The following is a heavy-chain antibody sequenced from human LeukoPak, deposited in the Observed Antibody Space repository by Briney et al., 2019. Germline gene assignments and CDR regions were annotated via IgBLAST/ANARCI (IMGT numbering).Heavy chain of an antibody. Sequence: GATVKISCKASGYTFTDYYMHWVQQAPGKGLEWMGRVNPEDGETLYAQKFQGRVTITADTSADTAYMELSSLRSEDTAVYYCATDNRAYYYMDVWGKGTTVSVSS. D-gene: IGHD2/OR15-2a*01. CDR2: VNPEDGET. CDR3: ATDNRAYYYMDV. J-gene: IGHJ6*03. V-gene: IGHV1-69-2*01. CDR1: GYTFTDYY.